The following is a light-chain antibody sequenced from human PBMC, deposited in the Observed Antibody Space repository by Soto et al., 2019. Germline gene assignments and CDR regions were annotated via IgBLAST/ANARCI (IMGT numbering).Light chain of an antibody. Sequence: DIQMTQSPSTLSASVGDRVTITCRASQNINNWVAWYQQKPGKAPKFLIYDASILESGVPSRFSGTGFGTEFSLTISSLQPDDFGSYYCQRLRTFGQGTKVEIK. V-gene: IGKV1-5*01. CDR2: DAS. CDR3: QRLRT. CDR1: QNINNW. J-gene: IGKJ1*01.